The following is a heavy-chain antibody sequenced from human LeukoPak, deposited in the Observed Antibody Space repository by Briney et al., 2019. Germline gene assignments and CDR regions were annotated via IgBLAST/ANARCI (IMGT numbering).Heavy chain of an antibody. J-gene: IGHJ4*02. CDR2: INPNSGAT. CDR3: TRAKRVIFDY. V-gene: IGHV1-2*02. Sequence: APVKGSFKASGYTFTGYYMHWVRQAPGQGLEWMGWINPNSGATLYAQKFQGRVTMTRDTSINTAYMELSSLRSDDTAVYYCTRAKRVIFDYWGQGTLVTVSS. D-gene: IGHD1-1*01. CDR1: GYTFTGYY.